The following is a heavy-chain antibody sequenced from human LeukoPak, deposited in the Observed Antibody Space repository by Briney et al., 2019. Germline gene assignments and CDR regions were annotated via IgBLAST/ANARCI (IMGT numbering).Heavy chain of an antibody. CDR1: GYTFTVYY. CDR2: INPNSGGT. CDR3: ARETDDIGATITSNFDC. D-gene: IGHD5-12*01. V-gene: IGHV1-2*02. J-gene: IGHJ4*02. Sequence: ASVTVSFMASGYTFTVYYMHWVRQAPGQGLEWMGWINPNSGGTNYAQKFQGRDTMTRDTSISTAYMGLSRLRSDDTAVYYCARETDDIGATITSNFDCWGQGTRVTVST.